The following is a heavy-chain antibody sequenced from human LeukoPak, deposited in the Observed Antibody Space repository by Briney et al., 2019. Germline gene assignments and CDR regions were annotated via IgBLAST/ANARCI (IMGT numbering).Heavy chain of an antibody. J-gene: IGHJ5*02. CDR1: GGTLSNYA. CDR2: IIPILGIA. D-gene: IGHD6-19*01. CDR3: ARDLFRIAVAGTWFDP. Sequence: SVKVSCKTSGGTLSNYAISGGRPAPGQGVEWVGRIIPILGIANYAQKFQGRVTITADKSTSTAYMELSSLRSEDTAVYYCARDLFRIAVAGTWFDPWGQGTLVTVSS. V-gene: IGHV1-69*04.